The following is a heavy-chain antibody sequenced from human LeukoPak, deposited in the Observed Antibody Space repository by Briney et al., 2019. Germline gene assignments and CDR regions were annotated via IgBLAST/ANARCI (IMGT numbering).Heavy chain of an antibody. CDR1: GFTLSNYG. J-gene: IGHJ4*02. Sequence: GGSLRLSCAASGFTLSNYGIHWVRQAPGKGLEWVAVISYDGSNKYYADSVKGRFTISRDNSKNTLYLQMNSLRAEDTAVYYCAKRSSGWFMGPYWGQGTLVTVSS. D-gene: IGHD6-19*01. CDR3: AKRSSGWFMGPY. CDR2: ISYDGSNK. V-gene: IGHV3-30*18.